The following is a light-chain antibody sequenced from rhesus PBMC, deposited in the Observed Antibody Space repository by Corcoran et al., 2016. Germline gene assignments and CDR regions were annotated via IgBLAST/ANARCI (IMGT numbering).Light chain of an antibody. V-gene: IGLV3-44*01. Sequence: SYDLTQPPSVSVSPGQTARITCGGDNIGSEPLHWYQQRPPQAPVVVIYNDNKRASGIPDRILGSKSGNTATLTISGVETGDEADYYCQVWDIRSDDYIFGSGTRLTVL. CDR2: NDN. J-gene: IGLJ1*01. CDR3: QVWDIRSDDYI. CDR1: NIGSEP.